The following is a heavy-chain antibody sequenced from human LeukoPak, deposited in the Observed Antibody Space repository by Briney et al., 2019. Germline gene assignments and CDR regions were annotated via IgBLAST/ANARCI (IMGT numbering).Heavy chain of an antibody. V-gene: IGHV3-23*01. CDR3: AKAGQLVLLVQGGWYYFDY. J-gene: IGHJ4*02. CDR2: ISGSGGST. CDR1: GFTFSSYA. D-gene: IGHD6-13*01. Sequence: GGSLRLSCAASGFTFSSYAMSWVRQAPGKGLEWVSAISGSGGSTYYADSVKGRFTISRDNSKNTLYLQMNSLRAEDTAVYYCAKAGQLVLLVQGGWYYFDYWGQGTLVTVSS.